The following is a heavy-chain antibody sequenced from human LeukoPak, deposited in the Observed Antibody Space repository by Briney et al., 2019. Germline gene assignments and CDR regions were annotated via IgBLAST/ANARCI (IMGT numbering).Heavy chain of an antibody. Sequence: GGSLRLSCAASGFTVTSSYMSWVRQAPGKGLDWVSVIYSGGGTYYAGSVNGRFTISRDNSKNTLYLQMYSLRAEDTAMYYCARDFRSSTSYWGQGTLVTVSS. J-gene: IGHJ4*02. V-gene: IGHV3-66*01. D-gene: IGHD2-2*01. CDR3: ARDFRSSTSY. CDR2: IYSGGGT. CDR1: GFTVTSSY.